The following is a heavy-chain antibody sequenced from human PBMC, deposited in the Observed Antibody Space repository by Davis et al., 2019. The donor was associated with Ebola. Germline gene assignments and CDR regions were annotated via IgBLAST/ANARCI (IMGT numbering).Heavy chain of an antibody. V-gene: IGHV2-5*01. CDR3: ARAIDTSGYYDWHFDL. CDR1: GFSLSASEVA. Sequence: SGPTLVKPTQTLTLTCTFSGFSLSASEVAVGWVRQPPGKALEWLALLYWTDDERYNPSLRNRLTITRGRSGNQVVLTLTNVHAVDTGTYFCARAIDTSGYYDWHFDLWGRGTRVTVSS. D-gene: IGHD3-22*01. J-gene: IGHJ2*01. CDR2: LYWTDDE.